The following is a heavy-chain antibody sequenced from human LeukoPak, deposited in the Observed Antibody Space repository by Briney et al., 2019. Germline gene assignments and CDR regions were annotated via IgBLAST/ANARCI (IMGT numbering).Heavy chain of an antibody. D-gene: IGHD4-17*01. J-gene: IGHJ4*02. CDR1: GFTFSDYY. CDR2: ISGSSSHT. CDR3: AKEGDYSNAAPEWGFDS. V-gene: IGHV3-11*05. Sequence: GGSLRLSCAASGFTFSDYYMSWVRQAPGKGLEWVSGISGSSSHTLDADSVRGRFIISRDNTRNTLYLHMNSLRAEDTALYYCAKEGDYSNAAPEWGFDSWGQGTLVTVSS.